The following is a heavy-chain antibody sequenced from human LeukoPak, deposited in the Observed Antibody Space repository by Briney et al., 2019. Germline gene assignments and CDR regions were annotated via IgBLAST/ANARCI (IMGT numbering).Heavy chain of an antibody. Sequence: GASVKVSCKASGYTFNGYYMHWVRQAPGQGLEWMGWLNPESAGTNYAQRFQGRVTMTRDPSISTAYMELSRLKSDDTAVYYCARSNWNYDLPGYYFDYWGQGTLVTVSS. V-gene: IGHV1-2*02. D-gene: IGHD1-7*01. J-gene: IGHJ4*02. CDR2: LNPESAGT. CDR3: ARSNWNYDLPGYYFDY. CDR1: GYTFNGYY.